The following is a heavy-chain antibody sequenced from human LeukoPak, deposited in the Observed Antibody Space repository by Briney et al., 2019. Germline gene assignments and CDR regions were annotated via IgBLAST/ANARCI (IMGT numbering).Heavy chain of an antibody. D-gene: IGHD3-22*01. J-gene: IGHJ4*02. CDR3: ARETFYYDNTGHYYSAFEDY. Sequence: GALRLSCAASGFTFSNYTMNWVRQAPGKGLEWISSISSTTSYIYYADSVKGRFTISRDNAKNSLYLQMNSLRAEDTAVYYCARETFYYDNTGHYYSAFEDYWGQGTLVTVSS. V-gene: IGHV3-21*01. CDR1: GFTFSNYT. CDR2: ISSTTSYI.